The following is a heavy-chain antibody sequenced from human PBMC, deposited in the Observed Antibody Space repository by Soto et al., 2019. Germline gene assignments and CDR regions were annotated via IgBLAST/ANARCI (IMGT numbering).Heavy chain of an antibody. D-gene: IGHD3-3*02. Sequence: SETLSLTCTVSGGSISSGGYYWVWIRQHPGKGLEWIGYIYYSGSTYYNPSLKSRVTISVDTSKNQFSLKLSSVTAADTAVYYCARAPLISIFFAYGMDVWGQGTTVTVSS. V-gene: IGHV4-31*03. CDR3: ARAPLISIFFAYGMDV. CDR1: GGSISSGGYY. CDR2: IYYSGST. J-gene: IGHJ6*02.